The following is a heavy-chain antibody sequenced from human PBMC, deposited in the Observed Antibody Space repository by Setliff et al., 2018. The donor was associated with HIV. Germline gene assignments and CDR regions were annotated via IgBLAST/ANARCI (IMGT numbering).Heavy chain of an antibody. Sequence: ASVKVSCKAFGYTFSTNAIHWVRQAPGQRLEWMGYINTGDDNTRYSEKFQGRVTITRDTSANTAYMELSSLRSEDTAVYYCARGSCSGCYLSDYWGLGTLVTVSS. CDR3: ARGSCSGCYLSDY. CDR2: INTGDDNT. J-gene: IGHJ4*02. D-gene: IGHD6-19*01. CDR1: GYTFSTNA. V-gene: IGHV1-3*04.